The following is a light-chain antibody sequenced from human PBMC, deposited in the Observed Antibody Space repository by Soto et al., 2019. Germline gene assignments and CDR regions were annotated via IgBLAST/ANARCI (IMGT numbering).Light chain of an antibody. J-gene: IGKJ1*01. CDR1: QSISRY. CDR3: QQNYGTPGT. CDR2: GAN. Sequence: DIQLTQSPSSLSASVGDRITITCRSSQSISRYLNWYQQRPGTAPKVLIFGANSLQSGVPSRFSGSGSGTEFTLTISSLQPEDFATYYSQQNYGTPGTFGQGTKVDVK. V-gene: IGKV1-39*01.